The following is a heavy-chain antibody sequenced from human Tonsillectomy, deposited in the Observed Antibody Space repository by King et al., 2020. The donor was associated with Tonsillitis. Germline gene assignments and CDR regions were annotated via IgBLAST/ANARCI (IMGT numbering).Heavy chain of an antibody. Sequence: VQLVQSGAEVKKPGETLRISCQGSGFMFTTSWIGWVRQMPGKGLEWMGIIYPGDSDTRYNPSFQGQFSISADKSITTAFLQWSRVKASDTAIYYCVRQGASRGFIDYWGQGALVTVSS. CDR1: GFMFTTSW. CDR3: VRQGASRGFIDY. J-gene: IGHJ4*02. V-gene: IGHV5-51*01. D-gene: IGHD2-2*01. CDR2: IYPGDSDT.